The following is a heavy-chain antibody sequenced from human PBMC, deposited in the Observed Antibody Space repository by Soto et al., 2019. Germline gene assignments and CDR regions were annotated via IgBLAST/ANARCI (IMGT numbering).Heavy chain of an antibody. CDR1: GGSISSSSYY. D-gene: IGHD4-17*01. CDR2: IYYSGST. Sequence: PSETLSLTCTVSGGSISSSSYYWGWIRQPPGKGLEWIGSIYYSGSTYYNPSLKSRVTISVDTSKNQFSLKLSSVTAADTAVYYCAREDYGDFFYWGQGTLVTVSS. CDR3: AREDYGDFFY. V-gene: IGHV4-39*01. J-gene: IGHJ4*02.